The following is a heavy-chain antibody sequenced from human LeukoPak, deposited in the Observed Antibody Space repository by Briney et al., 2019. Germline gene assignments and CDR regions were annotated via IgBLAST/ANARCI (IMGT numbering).Heavy chain of an antibody. V-gene: IGHV3-7*01. J-gene: IGHJ4*02. CDR1: GFTFSNYW. D-gene: IGHD6-13*01. CDR3: ARAHSSSFDY. Sequence: GGSLRLSCAASGFTFSNYWMSWVRQAPGKGLEWVANIKEDGSEKYYVDSVKGRFTISRDNAKNSLYLQMNGLRAEDTAVYYCARAHSSSFDYWGQGTLVTVSS. CDR2: IKEDGSEK.